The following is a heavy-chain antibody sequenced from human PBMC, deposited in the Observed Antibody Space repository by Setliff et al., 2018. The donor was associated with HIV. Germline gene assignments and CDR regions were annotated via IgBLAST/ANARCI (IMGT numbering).Heavy chain of an antibody. V-gene: IGHV4-39*01. CDR2: IYYSGST. CDR1: GGSINSGGYY. CDR3: AGSIVVVTAAPLA. D-gene: IGHD2-21*02. Sequence: SETLSLTCTVSGGSINSGGYYWTWVRQHPGKGLQWIGYIYYSGSTYYNPSLKSRVTISVDTSKNQFSLKLSSVTAADTAVYYCAGSIVVVTAAPLAWGQGTLVTVSS. J-gene: IGHJ5*02.